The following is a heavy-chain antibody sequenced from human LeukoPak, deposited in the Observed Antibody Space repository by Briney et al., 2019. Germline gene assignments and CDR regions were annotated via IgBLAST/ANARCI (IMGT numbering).Heavy chain of an antibody. CDR1: GFTFRTYA. Sequence: GGSLRLSCAASGFTFRTYAMNWVRQAPGKGLEWVSTISGNGGSTYYAGSVRGRFTISRDNSKSTLYLQMNSLRAEDTAVYYCARDPGYAVYYFDYWGQGTLVTVSS. CDR3: ARDPGYAVYYFDY. J-gene: IGHJ4*02. D-gene: IGHD1-1*01. V-gene: IGHV3-23*01. CDR2: ISGNGGST.